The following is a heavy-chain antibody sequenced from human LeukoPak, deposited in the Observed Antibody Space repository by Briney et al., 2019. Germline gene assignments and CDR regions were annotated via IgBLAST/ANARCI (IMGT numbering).Heavy chain of an antibody. CDR1: GFTVSSTY. CDR3: AKGHCTNGICWLD. V-gene: IGHV3-53*01. CDR2: IYSAGST. J-gene: IGHJ4*02. D-gene: IGHD2-8*01. Sequence: QLGGSLRLSCAASGFTVSSTYTSWVRQAPGKGLEWVSIIYSAGSTYYADSVKGRFTISRDNSKNTLYLQINSLRAEDTAVYYCAKGHCTNGICWLDWGQGTLVTVSS.